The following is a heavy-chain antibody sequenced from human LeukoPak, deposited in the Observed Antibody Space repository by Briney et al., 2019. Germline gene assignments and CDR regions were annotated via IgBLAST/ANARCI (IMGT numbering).Heavy chain of an antibody. Sequence: GASVKVSCKASGYTFTCYYMHWVRQAPGQGLEGRGWINPNSGGTNYAQKFQGRVSMTRDTAISTANMELRRLRSDDTAVYYCARDREDYVGGDAFDIWGQGTMVTVSS. CDR2: INPNSGGT. J-gene: IGHJ3*02. CDR3: ARDREDYVGGDAFDI. CDR1: GYTFTCYY. V-gene: IGHV1-2*02. D-gene: IGHD3-16*01.